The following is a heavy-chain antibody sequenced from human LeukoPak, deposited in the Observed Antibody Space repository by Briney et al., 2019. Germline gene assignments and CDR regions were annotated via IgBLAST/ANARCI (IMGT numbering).Heavy chain of an antibody. V-gene: IGHV3-48*01. CDR3: AVLTYQLLDYYFDY. CDR2: ISSSGSTI. D-gene: IGHD2-2*01. CDR1: GFIFSSYS. Sequence: GGSLRLSCAASGFIFSSYSMNWVRQAPGKGLEWVSYISSSGSTIYYADSVKGRFTISRDNAKNSLYLQMNSLRAEDTAVYYCAVLTYQLLDYYFDYWGQGTLVTVSS. J-gene: IGHJ4*02.